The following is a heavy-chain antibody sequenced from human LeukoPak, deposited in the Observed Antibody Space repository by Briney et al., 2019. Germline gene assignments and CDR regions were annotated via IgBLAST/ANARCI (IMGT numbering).Heavy chain of an antibody. J-gene: IGHJ4*02. D-gene: IGHD3-9*01. CDR3: ARAYDVLTGYSI. V-gene: IGHV4-39*01. CDR1: GGSISSSSYY. Sequence: SETLSLTCTVSGGSISSSSYYWGWIRQAPGKGLEWIGSIYYSGSTYYNPSLKSRITISVDTSKNQISLKVSSVTAADTAVYYCARAYDVLTGYSIWGQGTLVTVSS. CDR2: IYYSGST.